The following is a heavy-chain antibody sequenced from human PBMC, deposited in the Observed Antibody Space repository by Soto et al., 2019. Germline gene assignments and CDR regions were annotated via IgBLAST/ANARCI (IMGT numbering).Heavy chain of an antibody. Sequence: QVQLQESGPGLVKPSETLSLTCTVSGGSVSSGSYYWSWIRQPPGKGLEWIGYIYYSGSTNYNPSLKSRVTISVDTSKNQFSLKLSSVTAADTAVYYCARGYDFWSGWHYYSGMDVWGQGTTVTVSS. CDR3: ARGYDFWSGWHYYSGMDV. D-gene: IGHD3-3*01. V-gene: IGHV4-61*01. J-gene: IGHJ6*02. CDR1: GGSVSSGSYY. CDR2: IYYSGST.